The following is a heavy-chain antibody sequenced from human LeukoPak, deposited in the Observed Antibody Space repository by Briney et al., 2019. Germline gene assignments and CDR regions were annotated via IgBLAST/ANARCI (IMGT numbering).Heavy chain of an antibody. CDR2: IYYSGST. Sequence: SETLSLTCTVSGGSISSSSYYWGWIRQPPGKGLEWIGSIYYSGSTYYNPSLKSRVTISVDTSKNQFSLKLSSVTAADTAVYYCARQRGKWFDPWGQGTLVTVSS. V-gene: IGHV4-39*01. J-gene: IGHJ5*02. CDR3: ARQRGKWFDP. CDR1: GGSISSSSYY. D-gene: IGHD1-14*01.